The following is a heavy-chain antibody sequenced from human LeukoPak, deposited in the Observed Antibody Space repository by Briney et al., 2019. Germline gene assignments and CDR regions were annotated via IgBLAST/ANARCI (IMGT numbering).Heavy chain of an antibody. CDR3: ARDRLIAAAGTGNFDP. V-gene: IGHV1-8*01. CDR2: MNPNSGNT. J-gene: IGHJ5*02. Sequence: ASVKVSCKASGYTFTSYDINWVRQATGQGLEWMGWMNPNSGNTGYAQKFQGRVTMTRNTSISTDYMELSSLRSEDTAVYYCARDRLIAAAGTGNFDPWGQGTLVTVSS. CDR1: GYTFTSYD. D-gene: IGHD6-13*01.